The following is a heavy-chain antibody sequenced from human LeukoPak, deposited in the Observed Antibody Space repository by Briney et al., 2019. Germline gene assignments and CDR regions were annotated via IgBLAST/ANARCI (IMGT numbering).Heavy chain of an antibody. Sequence: PGGSLRLSCAASGFTVSSNYMSWVRQAPGKGLEWVSAISGSGGSTYYADSVKGRFTISRDNSKNTLYLQMNSLRAEDTAVYYCAKDYYDSSGSNYPYWGQGTLVTVSS. CDR1: GFTVSSNY. J-gene: IGHJ4*02. V-gene: IGHV3-23*01. D-gene: IGHD3-22*01. CDR2: ISGSGGST. CDR3: AKDYYDSSGSNYPY.